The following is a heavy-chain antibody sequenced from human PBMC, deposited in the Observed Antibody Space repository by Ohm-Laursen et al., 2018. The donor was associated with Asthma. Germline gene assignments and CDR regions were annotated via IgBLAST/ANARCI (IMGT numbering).Heavy chain of an antibody. V-gene: IGHV3-33*01. CDR1: GFTFSSYG. CDR3: ARGEEYDSSGYYYDYFDY. Sequence: SLRLSCSASGFTFSSYGMHWVRQAPGKGLEWVADIWYDGSNKYYADSVKGRFTISRDNSKNTLYLQMNSLRAGDTAAYYCARGEEYDSSGYYYDYFDYWGQGTLVTVSS. J-gene: IGHJ4*02. D-gene: IGHD3-22*01. CDR2: IWYDGSNK.